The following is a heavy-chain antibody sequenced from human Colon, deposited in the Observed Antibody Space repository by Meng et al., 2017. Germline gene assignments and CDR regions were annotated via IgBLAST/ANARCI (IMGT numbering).Heavy chain of an antibody. CDR2: IHSSGNT. J-gene: IGHJ4*02. D-gene: IGHD2-2*01. V-gene: IGHV4-30-4*01. Sequence: VQLKESGPGVVKPSQTLPRTCTISGGSINSADYYRNWIRQSPGKGLEWLGYIHSSGNTYYTPSLKSRLTMSLDTSKNQFSLRLTSVTAADTAVYYCARNPVIPDARTFDFWGQGALVTVSS. CDR3: ARNPVIPDARTFDF. CDR1: GGSINSADYY.